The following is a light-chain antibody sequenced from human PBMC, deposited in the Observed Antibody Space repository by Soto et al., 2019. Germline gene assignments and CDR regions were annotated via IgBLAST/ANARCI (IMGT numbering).Light chain of an antibody. J-gene: IGKJ2*01. CDR2: GAS. CDR3: QQYGSSPRT. Sequence: VLTQSPGTLSLSPGERATLSCRASQSVNSNYLTWYQQKPGQAPRLLIFGASSRATGIPDRFSGSGSGTDFTLTISRLEPEDFAVYYCQQYGSSPRTFGQGTKLEIK. CDR1: QSVNSNY. V-gene: IGKV3-20*01.